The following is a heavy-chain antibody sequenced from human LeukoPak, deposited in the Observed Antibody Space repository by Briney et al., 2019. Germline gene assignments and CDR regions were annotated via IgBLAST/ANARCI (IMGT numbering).Heavy chain of an antibody. CDR1: GFKFSTFA. V-gene: IGHV3-23*01. Sequence: GGSLRLSCEASGFKFSTFAMSWVRQAPGKGLEWVSAISGTDDATYVAAAVKGRFTISRDNSKNTLYLQMNSLRAEDTALYYCAKDAAGARIPFDLWGQGTLVTVSS. CDR2: ISGTDDAT. CDR3: AKDAAGARIPFDL. J-gene: IGHJ5*02. D-gene: IGHD1-26*01.